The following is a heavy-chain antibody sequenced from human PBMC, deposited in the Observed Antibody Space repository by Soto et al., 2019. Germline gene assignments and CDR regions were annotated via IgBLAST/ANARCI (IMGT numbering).Heavy chain of an antibody. Sequence: GGSLRLSCAASGFTFSSYAMSWVRQAPGKGLEWVSAISGSGGSTYYADSVKSRSTISRDNSKNTLYLQMNSLRAEDTAVYYCAKDREYYDSSGYYNYWGQGTLVTVSS. V-gene: IGHV3-23*01. CDR3: AKDREYYDSSGYYNY. D-gene: IGHD3-22*01. CDR1: GFTFSSYA. J-gene: IGHJ4*02. CDR2: ISGSGGST.